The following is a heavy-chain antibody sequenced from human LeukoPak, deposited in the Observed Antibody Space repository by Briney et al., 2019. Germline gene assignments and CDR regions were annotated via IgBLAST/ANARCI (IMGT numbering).Heavy chain of an antibody. Sequence: TLSLTCAVSGGSISSGGYSWSWIPQPPGKGLEWFGYIYHSGSTYYSPSLKSRVTISVDRSKNQFSLKLSSVTAADTAVYYCARAGYSSGWTHYNWFDLWGQGTLVTVSS. D-gene: IGHD6-19*01. J-gene: IGHJ5*02. V-gene: IGHV4-30-2*01. CDR1: GGSISSGGYS. CDR3: ARAGYSSGWTHYNWFDL. CDR2: IYHSGST.